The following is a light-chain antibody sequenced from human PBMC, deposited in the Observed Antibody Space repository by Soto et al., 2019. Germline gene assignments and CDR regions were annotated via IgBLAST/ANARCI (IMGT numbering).Light chain of an antibody. V-gene: IGLV7-43*01. CDR2: TTD. J-gene: IGLJ3*02. Sequence: QTVVTQEPSLTVSPGGTVTLTCASSTGAVTSGNYASWFQQKLGQAPRTLIYTTDNRHSWTPARFSGSLLGGKAALTLSGVQPEDEADYYCLLYYGGAHLVFGGGTKLTVL. CDR3: LLYYGGAHLV. CDR1: TGAVTSGNY.